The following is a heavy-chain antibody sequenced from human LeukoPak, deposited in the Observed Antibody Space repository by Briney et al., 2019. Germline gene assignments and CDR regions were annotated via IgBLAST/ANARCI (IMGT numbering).Heavy chain of an antibody. Sequence: PSETLSLTCSVSGITPFHWSWIRQTPGKGLEWIGHITFTGNTNYNPSLKSRVTISLGTSNNQFSFELKAVTAADTAVYYCAREGGAPGHTNEFDYWGQGILVTVSS. CDR1: GITPFH. V-gene: IGHV4-59*01. CDR3: AREGGAPGHTNEFDY. D-gene: IGHD1-1*01. J-gene: IGHJ4*02. CDR2: ITFTGNT.